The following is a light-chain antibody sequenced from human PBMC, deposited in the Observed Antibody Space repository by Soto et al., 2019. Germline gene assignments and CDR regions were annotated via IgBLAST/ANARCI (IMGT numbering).Light chain of an antibody. Sequence: QSVLTQPPSVSGAPGQRVTISCTGSTSNIGAGYDVHWYQQLPGTAPKRLIYGNSNRPSGVPDRFSGSQSGTSASLAITGLQSEDEADYYCLSYDSRLRVSVVGGGTKLTV. V-gene: IGLV1-40*01. CDR1: TSNIGAGYD. CDR2: GNS. J-gene: IGLJ2*01. CDR3: LSYDSRLRVSV.